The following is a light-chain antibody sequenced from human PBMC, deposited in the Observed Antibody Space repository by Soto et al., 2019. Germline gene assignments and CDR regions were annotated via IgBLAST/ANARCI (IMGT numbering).Light chain of an antibody. J-gene: IGLJ3*02. CDR1: SSSIGSNY. CDR3: AAWDDSLRGWE. V-gene: IGLV1-47*01. CDR2: RDS. Sequence: QSVLTQPPSASGTPGQRVTISCSESSSSIGSNYIYWYQQLPGTAPKLLIYRDSQRPSGVPDRFSGSKSGTSASLAISGLRSEDEADYYCAAWDDSLRGWEFGGGTKLTVL.